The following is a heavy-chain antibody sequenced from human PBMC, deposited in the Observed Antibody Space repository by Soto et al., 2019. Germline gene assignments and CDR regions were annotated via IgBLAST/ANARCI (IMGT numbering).Heavy chain of an antibody. CDR2: IWYDGSNK. D-gene: IGHD1-7*01. CDR1: GFTFSSYG. Sequence: QVQLVESGGGVVQPGRSLRLSCAASGFTFSSYGMRWVRQAPGKGLEWVAVIWYDGSNKYYADSVKGRFTISRDNSKNTLYLQMNSLRAEDTAVYYCAREWYNWNYVPWYFDLWGRGTLVTVSS. CDR3: AREWYNWNYVPWYFDL. J-gene: IGHJ2*01. V-gene: IGHV3-33*01.